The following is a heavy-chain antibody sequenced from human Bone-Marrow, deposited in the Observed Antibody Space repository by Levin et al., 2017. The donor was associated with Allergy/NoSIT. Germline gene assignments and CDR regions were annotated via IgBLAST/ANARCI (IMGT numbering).Heavy chain of an antibody. V-gene: IGHV4-59*01. D-gene: IGHD4-17*01. CDR3: ARISPDDYGDYV. CDR1: GGSFSSNY. Sequence: SQTLSLTCTVSGGSFSSNYWSWIRQPPGKGLEWIGYMYHSGSTNYNPSLKSRVTISVDTSKNQFSLKLSSVTAADTAVYYCARISPDDYGDYVWGQGTLVTVSS. J-gene: IGHJ4*02. CDR2: MYHSGST.